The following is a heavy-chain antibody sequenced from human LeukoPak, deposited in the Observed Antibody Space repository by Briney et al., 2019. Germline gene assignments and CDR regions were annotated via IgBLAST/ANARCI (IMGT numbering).Heavy chain of an antibody. CDR1: GGSISSGYYY. J-gene: IGHJ5*02. D-gene: IGHD4-17*01. CDR3: TYGDFKNWFDP. Sequence: SETLSLTCSVSGGSISSGYYYWTWIRQHPGTGLEWIGYIYSSGSTHYNPSLKSRSTISVDTSKNQFSLKLTSVTAADTAVYFCTYGDFKNWFDPWGQGILVTVSS. CDR2: IYSSGST. V-gene: IGHV4-31*02.